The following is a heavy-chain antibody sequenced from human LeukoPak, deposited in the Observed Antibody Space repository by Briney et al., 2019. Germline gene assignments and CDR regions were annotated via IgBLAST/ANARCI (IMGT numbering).Heavy chain of an antibody. CDR3: ARDHSTGWDFDY. V-gene: IGHV4-38-2*02. Sequence: SETLPLTYTVSGYSISSDCYWAWIRQPPGKGLEWIGSMYHSGDTHYNPSLKSRVTISVDMPKNQFSLKLTSVTAADTAVYYCARDHSTGWDFDYWGQGTLVTVSS. CDR1: GYSISSDCY. J-gene: IGHJ4*02. D-gene: IGHD6-25*01. CDR2: MYHSGDT.